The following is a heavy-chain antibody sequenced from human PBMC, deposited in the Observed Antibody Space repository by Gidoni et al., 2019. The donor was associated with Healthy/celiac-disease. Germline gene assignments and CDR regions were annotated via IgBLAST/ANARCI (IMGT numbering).Heavy chain of an antibody. V-gene: IGHV3-23*01. CDR3: ANTKVRDGYNSGTDY. D-gene: IGHD5-12*01. CDR1: GFTFSSYA. Sequence: EVQLLESGGGLVQPGGSLRLSCAASGFTFSSYAMSWVRQAPGKGLEWVSAISGSGGSTYYADSVKGRFTISRDNSKNTLYLQMNSLRAEDTAVYYCANTKVRDGYNSGTDYWGQGTLVTVSS. J-gene: IGHJ4*02. CDR2: ISGSGGST.